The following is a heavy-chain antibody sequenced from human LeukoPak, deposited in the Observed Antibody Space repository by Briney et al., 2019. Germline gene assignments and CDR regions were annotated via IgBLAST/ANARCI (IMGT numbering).Heavy chain of an antibody. CDR3: ARDSGYYDSSGYYNY. CDR2: IYYSGST. CDR1: GGSISSYY. V-gene: IGHV4-59*01. J-gene: IGHJ4*02. D-gene: IGHD3-22*01. Sequence: QTSETLSLTCTVSGGSISSYYWNWIRQPPGKGLEWIGYIYYSGSTNYNPSLESRVTMSVDTSKNQFSLKLSSVTAADTAVYYCARDSGYYDSSGYYNYWGQGTLVTVSS.